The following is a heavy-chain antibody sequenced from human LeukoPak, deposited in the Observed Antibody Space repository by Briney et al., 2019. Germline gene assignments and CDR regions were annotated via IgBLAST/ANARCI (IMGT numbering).Heavy chain of an antibody. V-gene: IGHV4-30-4*01. CDR3: ARGGDGYTEYYFDY. CDR1: GGSISSGDYY. Sequence: KASQTLSLTCTVSGGSISSGDYYWSWIRQPPGKGLEWIGYIYYSGSTYYNPSLKSRVTISVDTSKNQFSLKLSSVTAADTAVYYCARGGDGYTEYYFDYWGQGTPVTVSS. CDR2: IYYSGST. D-gene: IGHD5-24*01. J-gene: IGHJ4*02.